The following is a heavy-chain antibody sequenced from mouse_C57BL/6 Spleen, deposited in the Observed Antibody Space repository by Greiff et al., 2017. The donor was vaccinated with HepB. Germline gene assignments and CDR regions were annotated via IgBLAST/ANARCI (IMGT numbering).Heavy chain of an antibody. Sequence: EVQLQESGPGLVKPSQSLSLTCSVTGYSITSGYYWNWIRQFPGNKLEWMGYISYDGSNNYNPSLKNRISITRDTSKNQFFLKLNSVTTEDTATYYCARDLEYFDVWGTGTTVTVSS. CDR2: ISYDGSN. CDR3: ARDLEYFDV. V-gene: IGHV3-6*01. CDR1: GYSITSGYY. J-gene: IGHJ1*03.